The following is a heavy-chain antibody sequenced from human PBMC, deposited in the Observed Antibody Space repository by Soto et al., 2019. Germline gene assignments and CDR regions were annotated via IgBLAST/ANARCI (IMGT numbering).Heavy chain of an antibody. CDR3: AKDLRSYSSSPPYYYYGMDV. J-gene: IGHJ6*02. V-gene: IGHV3-30*18. CDR2: ISYDGSNK. Sequence: GGSLRLSCAASGFTFSSYGMHWVRQAPGKGLEWVAVISYDGSNKYYADSVKGRFTISRDNSKNTLYLQMNSLRAEDTAVYYCAKDLRSYSSSPPYYYYGMDVWGQGTTVTVSS. D-gene: IGHD5-18*01. CDR1: GFTFSSYG.